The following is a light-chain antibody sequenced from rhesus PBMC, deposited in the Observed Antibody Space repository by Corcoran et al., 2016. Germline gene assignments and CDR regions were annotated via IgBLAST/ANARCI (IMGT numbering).Light chain of an antibody. J-gene: IGKJ3*01. CDR2: KAS. V-gene: IGKV1-74*01. CDR3: QHGYGTPFT. Sequence: DIQMTQSPSSLSASVGDRVTITCQASQGVNNKLAWYQQKPGKVPKLLIYKASTLQSGVPSRFSGSASGTDFSLPIRSLQPEDFATYYCQHGYGTPFTFGPGTKLDMK. CDR1: QGVNNK.